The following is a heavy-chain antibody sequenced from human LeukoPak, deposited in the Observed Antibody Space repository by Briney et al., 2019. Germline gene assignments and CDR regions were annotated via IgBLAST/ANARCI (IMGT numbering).Heavy chain of an antibody. CDR3: ARGFSSLFDY. CDR2: ISSSSSYI. D-gene: IGHD6-13*01. CDR1: GFIFNNYA. Sequence: GGSLRLSCAASGFIFNNYAMNWVRQAPGKGLEWVSSISSSSSYIYYADSVKGQFTISRDNAKNSLYLQMNSLRAEDTAVYYCARGFSSLFDYWGQGTLVTVSS. J-gene: IGHJ4*02. V-gene: IGHV3-21*01.